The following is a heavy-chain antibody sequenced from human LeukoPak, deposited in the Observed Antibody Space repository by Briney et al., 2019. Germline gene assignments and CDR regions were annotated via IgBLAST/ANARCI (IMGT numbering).Heavy chain of an antibody. V-gene: IGHV3-33*06. CDR1: GFTFSSYG. CDR3: AKAPGVYRLPDAFDI. D-gene: IGHD3-16*02. CDR2: IWYDGSNK. J-gene: IGHJ3*02. Sequence: PGGSLRLSCAASGFTFSSYGMHWVRQAPGKGLEWVAVIWYDGSNKYYADSVKGRFIISRDNSKNTLYLQMNSLRAEDTAVYYCAKAPGVYRLPDAFDIWGQGTMVTVSS.